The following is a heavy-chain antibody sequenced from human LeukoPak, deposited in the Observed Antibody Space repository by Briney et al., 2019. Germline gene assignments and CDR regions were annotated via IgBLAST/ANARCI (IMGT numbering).Heavy chain of an antibody. Sequence: PAASVKVSCKASGYTFTSYGISWVRQAPGQGLEWMGWISAYSGDTNYAQKFQGRVTITRDTSASTAYMELSSLRSEDTAVYYCARAFGYVEMATKPPNAFFSPSGYWGQGTLVTVSS. J-gene: IGHJ4*02. D-gene: IGHD5-24*01. CDR2: ISAYSGDT. V-gene: IGHV1-18*01. CDR1: GYTFTSYG. CDR3: ARAFGYVEMATKPPNAFFSPSGY.